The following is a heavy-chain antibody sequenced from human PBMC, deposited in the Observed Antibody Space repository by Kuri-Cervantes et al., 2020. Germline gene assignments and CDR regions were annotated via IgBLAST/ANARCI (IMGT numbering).Heavy chain of an antibody. V-gene: IGHV1-2*04. CDR2: INPNSGGT. CDR1: GYTFTGYY. CDR3: ARRYLDGGADY. D-gene: IGHD3/OR15-3a*01. Sequence: ASVKVSCKASGYTFTGYYMHWVRQAPGQELEWMGWINPNSGGTNYAQKFQGWVTMTRDTSISTAYMELSRLRTDDTAVYYCARRYLDGGADYWGQGTLVTVSS. J-gene: IGHJ4*02.